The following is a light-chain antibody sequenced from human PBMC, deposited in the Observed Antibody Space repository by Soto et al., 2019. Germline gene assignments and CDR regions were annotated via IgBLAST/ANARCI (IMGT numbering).Light chain of an antibody. J-gene: IGKJ1*01. Sequence: DIAMTQSPSTLSASVGDRVTITCRASQTISSGLAWYQQKPGKAPKVLIYDASTLESGVPSRFSGSGSGTEFTLTISSLQPDDFATYYCQQYKSYKTFGKGTKV. CDR3: QQYKSYKT. CDR1: QTISSG. CDR2: DAS. V-gene: IGKV1-5*01.